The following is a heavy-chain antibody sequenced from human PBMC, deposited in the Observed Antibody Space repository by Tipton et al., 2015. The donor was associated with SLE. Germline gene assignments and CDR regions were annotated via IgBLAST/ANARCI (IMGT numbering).Heavy chain of an antibody. V-gene: IGHV3-20*04. CDR2: INWNGDTT. J-gene: IGHJ5*02. D-gene: IGHD3-10*01. CDR1: GFTFDDYG. Sequence: SLRLSCAASGFTFDDYGMSWVRQAPGQGLEWVSAINWNGDTTGYADSVKGRFTVSRDSDSLYLQMNSLRVEDTAVYFCAGDDYASGITWGQGTLVTVSS. CDR3: AGDDYASGIT.